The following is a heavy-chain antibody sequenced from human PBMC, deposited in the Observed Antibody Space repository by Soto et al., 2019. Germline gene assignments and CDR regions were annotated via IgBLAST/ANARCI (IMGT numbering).Heavy chain of an antibody. V-gene: IGHV1-69*02. Sequence: QVQLVQSGAEVKKPGSSVKVSCTASGGTFNSYTINWVRQAPGQRLEWVGRVNPIVGMSSSASKFQGRVTMTAAKSAITAYLALPSLTSAATAVYYSTTSYASGSTPFDRCGQGTLVTFSS. CDR2: VNPIVGMS. CDR3: TTSYASGSTPFDR. CDR1: GGTFNSYT. J-gene: IGHJ4*02. D-gene: IGHD3-10*01.